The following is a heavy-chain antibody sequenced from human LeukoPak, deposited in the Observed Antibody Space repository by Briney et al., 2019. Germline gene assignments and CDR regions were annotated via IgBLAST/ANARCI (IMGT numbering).Heavy chain of an antibody. V-gene: IGHV3-48*03. CDR2: ISTTGGTI. D-gene: IGHD3-3*01. CDR3: ARGLEQKGSAFDI. J-gene: IGHJ3*02. Sequence: PGGSLRLSCAASGFTFASYAIHWVRQAPGKGLEWVSYISTTGGTIFYADSVKGRFTISRDNAKNSLFLQMNSLRAEDTALYYCARGLEQKGSAFDIWGQGTMVTVSS. CDR1: GFTFASYA.